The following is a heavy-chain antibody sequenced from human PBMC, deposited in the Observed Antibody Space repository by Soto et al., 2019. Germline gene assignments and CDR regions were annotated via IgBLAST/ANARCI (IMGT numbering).Heavy chain of an antibody. CDR2: IKQDGSEK. V-gene: IGHV3-7*03. CDR3: ARQRSIGGGRITIFGVMGGWLDT. Sequence: GGSLRLSCAASGFTFSSYWMSWGRQAPGKGLEWVANIKQDGSEKYYVDSVKGRFTISRDNAKNSLYLKMNSLRGADTAVYYCARQRSIGGGRITIFGVMGGWLDTWGQGTMVTVSS. J-gene: IGHJ5*02. D-gene: IGHD3-3*01. CDR1: GFTFSSYW.